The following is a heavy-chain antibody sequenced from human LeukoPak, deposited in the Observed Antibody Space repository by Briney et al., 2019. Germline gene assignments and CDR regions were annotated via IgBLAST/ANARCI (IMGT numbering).Heavy chain of an antibody. V-gene: IGHV4-4*09. CDR3: ARQKCTSTSCLTKNAFDI. Sequence: SETLSLTCTVSGSISSYYWSWIRQPPGKGLEWIGYIYTSGSTNYNPSLKSRVTISVDTYKNQFSLDLSSVTAADTAVYYCARQKCTSTSCLTKNAFDIWGQGTMVTVSS. CDR2: IYTSGST. CDR1: GSISSYY. D-gene: IGHD2-2*01. J-gene: IGHJ3*02.